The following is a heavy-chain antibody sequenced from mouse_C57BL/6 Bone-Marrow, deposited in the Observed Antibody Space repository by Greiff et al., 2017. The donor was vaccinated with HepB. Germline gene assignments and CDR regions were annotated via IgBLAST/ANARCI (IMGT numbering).Heavy chain of an antibody. J-gene: IGHJ2*01. D-gene: IGHD1-1*01. V-gene: IGHV1-39*01. Sequence: VHVKQSGPELVKPGASVKISCKASGYSFTDYNMNWVKQTNGKSLEWIGVINPNYGTTSYNQKFKGKATLTVDQSSSTAYMQLNSLTSEDSAVYYCARERYYGSSYRFDYWGQGTTLTVSS. CDR1: GYSFTDYN. CDR2: INPNYGTT. CDR3: ARERYYGSSYRFDY.